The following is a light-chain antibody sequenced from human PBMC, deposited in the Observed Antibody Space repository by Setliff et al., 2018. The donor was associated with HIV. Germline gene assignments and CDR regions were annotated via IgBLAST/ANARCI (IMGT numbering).Light chain of an antibody. Sequence: QPVLTQPPSASASLGASVTLTCTLSSGYSNYKVDWYQQRPGKGPRFVMRVGTGGIVGSKGDGIPDRFSVLGSGPTRYLNIKNIQEEDESDYHCGADHGSGSNFYVVFGGGTKVTVL. CDR3: GADHGSGSNFYVV. V-gene: IGLV9-49*01. CDR2: VGTGGIVG. J-gene: IGLJ2*01. CDR1: SGYSNYK.